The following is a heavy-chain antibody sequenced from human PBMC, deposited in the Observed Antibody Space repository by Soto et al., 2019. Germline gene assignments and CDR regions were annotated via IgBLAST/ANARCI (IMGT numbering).Heavy chain of an antibody. Sequence: QVQLVESGGGVVQPGRSLRLSCAASGFTFSSYAMHWVRQAPGKGLEWVAVISYDGSNKYYADSVKGRFTISRDNSKNTLYLQMNSLRAEDTAVYYCARGGGRGFLEWLRYLQHWGQGTLVTVSS. CDR1: GFTFSSYA. CDR3: ARGGGRGFLEWLRYLQH. V-gene: IGHV3-30-3*01. J-gene: IGHJ1*01. D-gene: IGHD3-3*01. CDR2: ISYDGSNK.